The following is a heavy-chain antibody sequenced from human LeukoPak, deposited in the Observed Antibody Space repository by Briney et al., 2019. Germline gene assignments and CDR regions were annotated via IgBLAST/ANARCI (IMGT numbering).Heavy chain of an antibody. CDR2: MNPNSGNT. CDR3: ARSGQSGLRFLEWLAPAGHWFDP. CDR1: GYTFTSYD. J-gene: IGHJ5*02. V-gene: IGHV1-8*01. Sequence: GASVKVSCKASGYTFTSYDINWVRQATGQGLEWMGWMNPNSGNTGYAQKFQGRVTMTRNTSISTAYMELSSLRSEDTAVYYCARSGQSGLRFLEWLAPAGHWFDPWGQGTLVTVSS. D-gene: IGHD3-3*01.